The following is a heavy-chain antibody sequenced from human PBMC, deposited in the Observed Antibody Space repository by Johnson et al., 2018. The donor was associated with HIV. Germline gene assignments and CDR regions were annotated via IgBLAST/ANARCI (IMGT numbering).Heavy chain of an antibody. J-gene: IGHJ3*02. CDR2: IYSGGST. CDR1: GFTVSSNY. Sequence: VQLVESGGGLVKPGGSLRLSCAASGFTVSSNYMSWVRQAPGKGLEWVSGIYSGGSTYYADSVKGRLTISRDNSKNTLYLQMNSLRAEDTAVYYCARGYYYDSSGSDDAFDIWGQGTMVTVSS. V-gene: IGHV3-66*01. CDR3: ARGYYYDSSGSDDAFDI. D-gene: IGHD3-22*01.